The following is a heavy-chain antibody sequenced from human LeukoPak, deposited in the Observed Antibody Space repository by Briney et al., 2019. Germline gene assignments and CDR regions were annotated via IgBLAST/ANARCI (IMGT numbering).Heavy chain of an antibody. J-gene: IGHJ6*02. CDR3: ARDKIAVAGPHYYYGVDV. CDR2: IWYDGSNK. V-gene: IGHV3-33*01. CDR1: GFTFSSYG. Sequence: GGSLRLSCAASGFTFSSYGMHWVRQAPGKGLEWVAVIWYDGSNKYYADSVKGRFTISRDNSKNTLYLQMNSLRAEDTAVYYCARDKIAVAGPHYYYGVDVWGQGTTVTVSS. D-gene: IGHD6-19*01.